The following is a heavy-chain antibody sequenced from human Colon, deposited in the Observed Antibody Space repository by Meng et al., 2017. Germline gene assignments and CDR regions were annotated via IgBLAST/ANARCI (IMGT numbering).Heavy chain of an antibody. CDR2: MSPSSGNT. Sequence: QVQMVQSGAEVKKPGASVKGSCKASGYTFTSYEINWMRQAPGQGFEWMGWMSPSSGNTGYAQKFQGRVTMTRNISITTAYMELSSLRFDDTGVYYCARTATRWGQGTLVTVSS. J-gene: IGHJ4*02. CDR1: GYTFTSYE. V-gene: IGHV1-8*01. CDR3: ARTATR.